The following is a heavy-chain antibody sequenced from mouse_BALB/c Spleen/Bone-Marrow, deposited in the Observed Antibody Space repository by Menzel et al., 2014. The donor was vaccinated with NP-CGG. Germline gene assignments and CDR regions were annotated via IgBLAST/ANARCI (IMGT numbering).Heavy chain of an antibody. V-gene: IGHV4-1*02. CDR1: GFDFSRYW. J-gene: IGHJ2*01. Sequence: EVQLQESGGGLVQPGGSLKLSCAASGFDFSRYWMRWVRQAPGKGLEWIGEINPDSSTINYTQSLKDKFIISRDNAKNTLYLQMSKEESEDTSLYYFANTSSTTLDFWGQATTLTVSS. D-gene: IGHD2-14*01. CDR3: ANTSSTTLDF. CDR2: INPDSSTI.